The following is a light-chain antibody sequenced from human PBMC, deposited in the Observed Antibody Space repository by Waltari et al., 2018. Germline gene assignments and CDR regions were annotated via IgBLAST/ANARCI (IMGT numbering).Light chain of an antibody. Sequence: DIQMTQSPSSLSASVGDRVTITCRASQSISSYLNWYQQKPGKATKLLIYAASSLQSGVPSRFSGSGSGTDFTLTISSLQPEDFATYYCQQSYRPMYTFGQGTKLEIK. V-gene: IGKV1-39*01. CDR3: QQSYRPMYT. CDR1: QSISSY. J-gene: IGKJ2*01. CDR2: AAS.